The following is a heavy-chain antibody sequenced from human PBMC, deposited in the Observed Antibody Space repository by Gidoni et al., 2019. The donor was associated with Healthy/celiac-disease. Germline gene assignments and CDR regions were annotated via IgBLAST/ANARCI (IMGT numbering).Heavy chain of an antibody. CDR2: ISYDGSNK. D-gene: IGHD1-26*01. Sequence: QVQLVESGGGVVQPGRSLRLSCAASGFTFRSYAMHWVRQAPGKGLEWLAVISYDGSNKYYADSVKGRFTISRDNSKNTLYLQMNSLRAEDTAVYYCARGPRGGADYYYYYGMDVWGQGTTVTVSS. J-gene: IGHJ6*02. CDR1: GFTFRSYA. CDR3: ARGPRGGADYYYYYGMDV. V-gene: IGHV3-30-3*01.